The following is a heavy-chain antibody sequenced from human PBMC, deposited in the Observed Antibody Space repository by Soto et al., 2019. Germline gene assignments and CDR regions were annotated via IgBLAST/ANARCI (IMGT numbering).Heavy chain of an antibody. CDR2: ISWSSGSI. J-gene: IGHJ4*02. CDR3: ARRDDLTAGLDY. CDR1: GFTFDDYA. Sequence: EVQLVESGGGLVQPGRSLRLSCAASGFTFDDYAMHWVRQAPGKGLEWVSSISWSSGSIFYADSVKGRFIISRDNAKNSLFLQMYSLRAEDTALYYCARRDDLTAGLDYWGQGTLVIVSS. V-gene: IGHV3-9*01. D-gene: IGHD6-19*01.